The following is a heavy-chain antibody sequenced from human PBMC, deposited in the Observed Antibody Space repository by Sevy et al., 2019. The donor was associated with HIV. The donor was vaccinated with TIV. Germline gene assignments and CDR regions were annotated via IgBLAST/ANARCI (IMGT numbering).Heavy chain of an antibody. D-gene: IGHD2-8*01. CDR1: GFTFAKYS. CDR2: FSFGCGRI. V-gene: IGHV3-23*01. Sequence: GGSLRLSCAASGFTFAKYSMSWVRQAPGKGLEWVSTFSFGCGRINYEDSVKGRFTISRDDSKNTLFLQMNSLRAEDTATYFCAREGCTQPHDYWGQGTLVTVSS. J-gene: IGHJ4*02. CDR3: AREGCTQPHDY.